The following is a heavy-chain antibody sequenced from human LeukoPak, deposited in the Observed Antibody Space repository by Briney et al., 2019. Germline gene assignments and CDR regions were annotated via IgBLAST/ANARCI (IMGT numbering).Heavy chain of an antibody. Sequence: GGSLRLSCAASGFTVSRNYMSWVRQAPGKGLEWVSVISSGDTTYYADSVKGRFTISRDSSKNTLYLQMNSLRAEDTAVYFCARGPRLERHGMDVWGQGTMVTVSS. CDR3: ARGPRLERHGMDV. V-gene: IGHV3-66*01. CDR1: GFTVSRNY. J-gene: IGHJ3*01. D-gene: IGHD1-1*01. CDR2: ISSGDTT.